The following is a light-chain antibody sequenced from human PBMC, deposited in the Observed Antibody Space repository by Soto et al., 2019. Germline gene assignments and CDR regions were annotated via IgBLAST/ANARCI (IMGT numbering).Light chain of an antibody. V-gene: IGKV3D-20*01. CDR3: QQYGSSPPIT. J-gene: IGKJ5*01. CDR2: DAS. Sequence: EIVLTQSPATLSLSPGERATLSCGASRSVSSSYLAWYQQKPGLAPRLLIYDASSRATGIPDRFSSSGSGTDFTLTISRLEPEDFAVYYCQQYGSSPPITFGQGTRLEIK. CDR1: RSVSSSY.